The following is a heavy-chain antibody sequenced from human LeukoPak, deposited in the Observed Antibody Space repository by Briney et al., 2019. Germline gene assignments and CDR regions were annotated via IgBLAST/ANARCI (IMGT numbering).Heavy chain of an antibody. Sequence: SETLSLTCTISDGYIGTYYWSWIRQPPGKGLEWIGYFYYSGTTKYNPSLKSRAAILLDTSTNQLSLHPTSVTDADTAVYYCARDGVRGHYLNWFDPWGQGILVTVSS. CDR1: DGYIGTYY. CDR3: ARDGVRGHYLNWFDP. J-gene: IGHJ5*02. V-gene: IGHV4-59*01. D-gene: IGHD2/OR15-2a*01. CDR2: FYYSGTT.